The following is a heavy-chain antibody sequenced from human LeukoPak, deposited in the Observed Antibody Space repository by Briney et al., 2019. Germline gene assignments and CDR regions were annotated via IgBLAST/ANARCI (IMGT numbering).Heavy chain of an antibody. D-gene: IGHD4-23*01. Sequence: GESLKISCKGSGYSFTSYWIGWVRQLPGKGLVWMVIIYPGDSDTRYSPSFQGQVTISADKSISTAYLQWSSLKASDTAMYYCARSFYYGGKTTFDYWGQGTLVTVSS. CDR3: ARSFYYGGKTTFDY. CDR1: GYSFTSYW. CDR2: IYPGDSDT. V-gene: IGHV5-51*01. J-gene: IGHJ4*02.